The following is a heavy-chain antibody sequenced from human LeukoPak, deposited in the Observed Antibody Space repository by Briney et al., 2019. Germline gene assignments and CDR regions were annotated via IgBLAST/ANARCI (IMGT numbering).Heavy chain of an antibody. CDR1: GFTFSSYT. V-gene: IGHV3-30*01. CDR2: ISYDGNNK. J-gene: IGHJ4*02. CDR3: ARNPYYGVYV. D-gene: IGHD4-17*01. Sequence: GRSLRLSCAASGFTFSSYTMHWVRQAPGTGLEWVAVISYDGNNKYYADSVKGRFTISRDNSKNTLYLQMNSLRGEDTAVYYCARNPYYGVYVWGQGTRVTVSS.